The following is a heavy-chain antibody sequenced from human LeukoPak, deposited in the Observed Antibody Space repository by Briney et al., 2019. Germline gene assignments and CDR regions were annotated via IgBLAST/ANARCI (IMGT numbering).Heavy chain of an antibody. D-gene: IGHD7-27*01. CDR2: INPNNGGT. J-gene: IGHJ4*02. V-gene: IGHV1-2*02. CDR1: GYTFTAYY. CDR3: ARDRQAGDGLSHVFDY. Sequence: SVKVSCKPSGYTFTAYYMHWVRQAPGQGLEWMGWINPNNGGTKYAQKFQGRVTMTRDTSISTAYMDLSGLRSDDTAVYYCARDRQAGDGLSHVFDYWGQGSLVTVSS.